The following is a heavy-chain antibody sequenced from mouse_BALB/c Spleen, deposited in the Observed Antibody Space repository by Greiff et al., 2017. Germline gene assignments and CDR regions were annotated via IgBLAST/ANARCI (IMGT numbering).Heavy chain of an antibody. J-gene: IGHJ2*01. Sequence: DLVKPGASVKLSCKASGYTFTSYWINWIKQRPGQGLEWIGRIAPGSGSTYYNEMFKGKATLTVDTSSSTAYIQLSSLSSEDSAVYFCAIYFDCWGQGTTLTVSS. CDR3: AIYFDC. CDR2: IAPGSGST. CDR1: GYTFTSYW. V-gene: IGHV1S41*01.